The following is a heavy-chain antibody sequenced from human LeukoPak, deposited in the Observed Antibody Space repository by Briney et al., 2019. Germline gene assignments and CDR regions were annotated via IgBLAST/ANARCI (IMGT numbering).Heavy chain of an antibody. Sequence: SSVKVSCKSCRCTFSSYAINWVRQARGQGLDGMGGIIPIFGTANYAQKFQGRVTITADKSTSTASVSGSSMRSEDTAVYYCARDRIGVGATDYYFDYWGQGTLVTVSS. CDR3: ARDRIGVGATDYYFDY. D-gene: IGHD1-26*01. CDR2: IIPIFGTA. CDR1: RCTFSSYA. V-gene: IGHV1-69*06. J-gene: IGHJ4*02.